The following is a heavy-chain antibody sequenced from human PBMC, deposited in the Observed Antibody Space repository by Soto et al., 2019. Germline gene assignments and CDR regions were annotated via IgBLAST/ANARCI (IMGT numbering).Heavy chain of an antibody. CDR2: ISGSGGST. Sequence: PGGSLRLSCATSGFTFSSYAMSWVRQAPGKGLEWVSAISGSGGSTYYADSVKGRFTISRDNSKNTLYLQMNSLRAEDTAVYYCAKKKYYYDSSGLDYWGQGTLVTVSS. V-gene: IGHV3-23*01. CDR3: AKKKYYYDSSGLDY. J-gene: IGHJ4*02. CDR1: GFTFSSYA. D-gene: IGHD3-22*01.